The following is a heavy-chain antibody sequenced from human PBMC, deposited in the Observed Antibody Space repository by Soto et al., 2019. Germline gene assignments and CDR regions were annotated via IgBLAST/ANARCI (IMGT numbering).Heavy chain of an antibody. CDR2: IYSGGST. CDR3: ARDPYSNHFDY. Sequence: GGSLRLSCAASGFTVSSNYMSWVRQAPGKGLEWVSVIYSGGSTYYADSVKGRFTISRDNSKNTLYLQMNSLRAEDTAVYYCARDPYSNHFDYWGQGTLVTVSS. CDR1: GFTVSSNY. D-gene: IGHD4-4*01. J-gene: IGHJ4*02. V-gene: IGHV3-66*01.